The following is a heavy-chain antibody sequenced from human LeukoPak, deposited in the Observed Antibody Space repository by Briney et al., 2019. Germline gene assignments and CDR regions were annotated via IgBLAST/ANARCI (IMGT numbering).Heavy chain of an antibody. CDR2: ISAYNGDT. J-gene: IGHJ5*02. CDR3: ARETRPDYYDSSGYYGLFDP. Sequence: ASVKVSCKASGYTFSSYGISWVRQAPGQGLEWMGWISAYNGDTHYAQKFQGRVTMTTDTSTSTAYMELRSLRSDDTAVYYCARETRPDYYDSSGYYGLFDPWGQGTLVTVSS. D-gene: IGHD3-22*01. V-gene: IGHV1-18*01. CDR1: GYTFSSYG.